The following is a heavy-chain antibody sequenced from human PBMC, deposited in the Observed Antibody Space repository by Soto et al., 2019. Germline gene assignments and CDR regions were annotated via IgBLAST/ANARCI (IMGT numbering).Heavy chain of an antibody. Sequence: ESGGGLVQPGGSLRLSCAASGFTFSSYSMNWVRQAPGKGLEWVSYISSSSSTIYYADSVKGRFTISRDNAKNSLYLQMNSLRDEDTAVYYCARDRMDIVVVVAAHNYYYYYGMDVWGQGTTVTVSS. CDR2: ISSSSSTI. CDR1: GFTFSSYS. D-gene: IGHD2-15*01. J-gene: IGHJ6*02. CDR3: ARDRMDIVVVVAAHNYYYYYGMDV. V-gene: IGHV3-48*02.